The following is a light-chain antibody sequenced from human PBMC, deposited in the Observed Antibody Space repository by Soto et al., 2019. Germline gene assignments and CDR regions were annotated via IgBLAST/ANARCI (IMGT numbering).Light chain of an antibody. CDR1: QSVSSSY. CDR3: QQYGSSPLT. V-gene: IGKV3-20*01. Sequence: EVVLTQSPGTLSLSPGERATLSCRASQSVSSSYLVWYQQKPGQAPRLLIYGASSRATGIPDRFSGSGSGTYFTLTISSLEPEDFAVYYCQQYGSSPLTFGGGTKVEIK. CDR2: GAS. J-gene: IGKJ4*01.